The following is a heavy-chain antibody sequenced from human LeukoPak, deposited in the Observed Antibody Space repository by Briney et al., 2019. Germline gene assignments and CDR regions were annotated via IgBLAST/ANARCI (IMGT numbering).Heavy chain of an antibody. Sequence: SETLSLTCTVSGGSISSYYWSWIRQPPGKGLEWIGHIYYSGSTNYNPSLKSRLTISVDTSKNQFSLKVTSVTAADTAVYYCARKEGYYYGMDVWGQGTTVTVSS. V-gene: IGHV4-59*01. CDR2: IYYSGST. CDR3: ARKEGYYYGMDV. CDR1: GGSISSYY. J-gene: IGHJ6*02.